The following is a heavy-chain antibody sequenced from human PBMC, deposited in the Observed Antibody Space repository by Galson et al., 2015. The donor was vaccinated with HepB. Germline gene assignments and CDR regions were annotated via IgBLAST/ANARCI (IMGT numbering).Heavy chain of an antibody. CDR1: GDSVSSHH. CDR2: IFNSIYT. J-gene: IGHJ4*02. Sequence: TLSLTCTVSGDSVSSHHWSWIRQPPGKGLEWIGHIFNSIYTNYNPSLKSRVTILIDTSRNQFSLRLTSVTAADTAVFYCARMLTSGYFDYWGQGTLVTVSS. V-gene: IGHV4-59*02. CDR3: ARMLTSGYFDY. D-gene: IGHD3-10*02.